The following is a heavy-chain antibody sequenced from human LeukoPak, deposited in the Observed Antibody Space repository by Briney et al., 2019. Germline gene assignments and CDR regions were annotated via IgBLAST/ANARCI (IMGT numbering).Heavy chain of an antibody. CDR1: VLTFCSYA. J-gene: IGHJ4*02. CDR2: ISGSGGST. Sequence: GGSLRLSCAASVLTFCSYAMSWVRQAPGKGLVWVSAISGSGGSTFCADCVEGRFTISRDISKHTVALQIKSLNTEYTAVYYCTRDPHYYYDNSRYYYVYDYWGQGALVTVSS. CDR3: TRDPHYYYDNSRYYYVYDY. V-gene: IGHV3-23*01. D-gene: IGHD3-22*01.